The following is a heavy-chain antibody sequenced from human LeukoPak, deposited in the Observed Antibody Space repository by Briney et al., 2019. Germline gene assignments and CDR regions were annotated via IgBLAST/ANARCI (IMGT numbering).Heavy chain of an antibody. CDR1: GYTFTSYA. CDR3: ARRIVGATRWFDP. Sequence: ASVKVSCKASGYTFTSYAMNWVRQAPGQGLEWMGWISAYNGNTNYAQKLQGRVTMTTDTSTSTAYMELRSLRSDDTAVYYCARRIVGATRWFDPWGQGTLVTVSS. V-gene: IGHV1-18*01. CDR2: ISAYNGNT. D-gene: IGHD1-26*01. J-gene: IGHJ5*02.